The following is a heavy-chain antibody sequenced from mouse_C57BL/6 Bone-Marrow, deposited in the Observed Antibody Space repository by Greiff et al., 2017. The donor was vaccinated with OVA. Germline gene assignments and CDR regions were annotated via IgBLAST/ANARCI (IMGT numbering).Heavy chain of an antibody. CDR2: IDPENGDT. V-gene: IGHV14-4*01. J-gene: IGHJ4*01. Sequence: VHVKQSGAELVRPGASVKLSCTASGFNIKDDYMHWVKQRPEQGLEWIGWIDPENGDTEYASKFQGKATITADTSSNTAYLQLSSLTSEDTAVYYCTTEGYYAMDYWGQGTSVTVSS. CDR1: GFNIKDDY. CDR3: TTEGYYAMDY.